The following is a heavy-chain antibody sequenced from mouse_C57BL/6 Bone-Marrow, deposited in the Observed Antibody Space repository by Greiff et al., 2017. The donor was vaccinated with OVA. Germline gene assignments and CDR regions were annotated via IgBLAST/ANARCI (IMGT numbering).Heavy chain of an antibody. V-gene: IGHV5-17*01. CDR1: GFTFSDYG. Sequence: VNVVESGGGLVKPGGSLKLSCAASGFTFSDYGMHWVRQAPEKGLEWVAYISSGSSTIYYADTVKGRFTISRDNAKNTLFLQMTSLRSEDTAMYYCARSNSNNAYYCDYWGQGTTLAVSS. J-gene: IGHJ2*01. CDR2: ISSGSSTI. CDR3: ARSNSNNAYYCDY. D-gene: IGHD2-5*01.